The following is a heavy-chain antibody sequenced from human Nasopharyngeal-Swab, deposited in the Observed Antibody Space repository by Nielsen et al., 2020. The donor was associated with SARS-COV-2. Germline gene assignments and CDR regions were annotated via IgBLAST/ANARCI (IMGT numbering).Heavy chain of an antibody. J-gene: IGHJ5*02. CDR1: GSTFSSYS. V-gene: IGHV1-69*13. D-gene: IGHD3-3*01. CDR3: ARAPRGVIWWFDP. Sequence: SVKVSCKASGSTFSSYSISWVRQAPGQGLEWMGGIIPIFCTANYAQKFQGRVTITADESTSTAYMELSSLRSEDTAVYYCARAPRGVIWWFDPWGQGTLVTVSS. CDR2: IIPIFCTA.